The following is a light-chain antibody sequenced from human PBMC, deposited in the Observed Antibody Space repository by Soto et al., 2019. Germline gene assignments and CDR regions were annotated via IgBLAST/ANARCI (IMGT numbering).Light chain of an antibody. CDR1: NSNIGSNT. CDR3: ASWDDSLNGWV. Sequence: QAVVTQPPSASGTPGQRVTISCSGGNSNIGSNTVNWYQQLPGTAPKLLMYFNNQRPSGVPDRFSGSKSDTSASLAISGLQSADEADYYCASWDDSLNGWVFGGGTKLTVL. CDR2: FNN. J-gene: IGLJ3*02. V-gene: IGLV1-44*01.